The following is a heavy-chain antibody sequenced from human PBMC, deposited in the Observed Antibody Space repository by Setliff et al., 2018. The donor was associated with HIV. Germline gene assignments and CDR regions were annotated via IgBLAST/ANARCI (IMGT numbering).Heavy chain of an antibody. CDR2: IWFDGSRK. CDR1: GFTFSSHA. D-gene: IGHD6-19*01. V-gene: IGHV3-33*08. J-gene: IGHJ6*03. CDR3: TRGSSGWKYYYYYYMDL. Sequence: HPGGSLRLSCAASGFTFSSHAMHWVRQAPGKGLEWVAVIWFDGSRKYYGDSVKGRFTISRDNARGALFLQMNNLRADDTALYYCTRGSSGWKYYYYYYMDLWGSGTTVTVSS.